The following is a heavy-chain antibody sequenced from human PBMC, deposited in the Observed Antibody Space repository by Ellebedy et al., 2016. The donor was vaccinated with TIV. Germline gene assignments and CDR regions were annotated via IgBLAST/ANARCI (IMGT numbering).Heavy chain of an antibody. Sequence: ESLKISXAASGFTFSSYSMNWVRQPPGKGLEWIGEINHSGSTNYNPSLKSRVTISVDTSKNQFSLKLSSVTAADTAVYYCAREGVTGTPSRAPRYYYYMDVWGKGTTVTVSS. CDR2: INHSGST. V-gene: IGHV4-34*01. D-gene: IGHD1-7*01. J-gene: IGHJ6*03. CDR3: AREGVTGTPSRAPRYYYYMDV. CDR1: GFTFSSYS.